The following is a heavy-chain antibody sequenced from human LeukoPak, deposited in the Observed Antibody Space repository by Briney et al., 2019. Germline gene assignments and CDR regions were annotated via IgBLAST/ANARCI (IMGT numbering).Heavy chain of an antibody. V-gene: IGHV3-7*01. D-gene: IGHD5-12*01. CDR1: GFTFSNYW. CDR2: IRQDGSEK. Sequence: GGSLRLSCAASGFTFSNYWMSWVRQAPGKGLEWVANIRQDGSEKNYVDSVKGRFTISRDNAKNSLDLQMHSLRAEDTAVYYCARAGGYASSWRYWGQGALVSVSS. J-gene: IGHJ4*02. CDR3: ARAGGYASSWRY.